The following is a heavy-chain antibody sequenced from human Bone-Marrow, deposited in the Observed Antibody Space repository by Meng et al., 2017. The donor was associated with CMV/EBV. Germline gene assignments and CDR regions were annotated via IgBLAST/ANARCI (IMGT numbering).Heavy chain of an antibody. CDR2: ISAYNGNT. Sequence: ASVKVSCKASGYTFTSYGISWVRQAPGQGLEWMGWISAYNGNTNYAQKLQGRVTMTTDTSTSTAYMELRSLRSDDTAVYYCAREHIMITFGGASFYDYWGHGTLVTVSS. D-gene: IGHD3-16*01. CDR3: AREHIMITFGGASFYDY. CDR1: GYTFTSYG. J-gene: IGHJ4*01. V-gene: IGHV1-18*01.